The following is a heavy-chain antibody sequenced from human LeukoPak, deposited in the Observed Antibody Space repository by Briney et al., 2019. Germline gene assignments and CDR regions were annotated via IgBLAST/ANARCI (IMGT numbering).Heavy chain of an antibody. J-gene: IGHJ4*02. Sequence: NPSETLSLTCAVYGGSFSGYYWSWIRQPPGKGLEWIGEINHSGSTNYNPSLKSRVTISVDTSKNQFSLKLSSVTAADTAVYYCARGVDIVVVVAAWFDYWGQGTLVTVSS. V-gene: IGHV4-34*01. CDR3: ARGVDIVVVVAAWFDY. D-gene: IGHD2-15*01. CDR2: INHSGST. CDR1: GGSFSGYY.